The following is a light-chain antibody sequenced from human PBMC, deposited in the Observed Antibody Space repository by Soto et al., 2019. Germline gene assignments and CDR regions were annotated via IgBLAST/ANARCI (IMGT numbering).Light chain of an antibody. CDR3: QHYEIALWT. CDR1: QSVYASS. J-gene: IGKJ1*01. CDR2: HAF. Sequence: EFVLTQSPGTLSLSPGERATLSCRASQSVYASSIVWYQQKPGQAPRLLMYHAFRRATGIPDRFSGSGSGTDFTLTITLLEPEDFAVYYCQHYEIALWTFVQGTKVEIK. V-gene: IGKV3-20*01.